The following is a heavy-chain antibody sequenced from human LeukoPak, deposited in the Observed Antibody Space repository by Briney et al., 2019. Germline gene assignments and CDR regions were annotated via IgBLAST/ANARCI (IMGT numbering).Heavy chain of an antibody. D-gene: IGHD2-2*02. V-gene: IGHV3-7*01. J-gene: IGHJ4*02. CDR2: IKQDGSEK. CDR1: GFTFSSYW. CDR3: ARVSGPKGYCGSTSCYNPYYFDY. Sequence: GGSLRLSCAASGFTFSSYWMSWVRQAPGKGLEWVANIKQDGSEKYYVDSVKGRFTISRDNAKNSLYLQMNSLRAEDTAVYYCARVSGPKGYCGSTSCYNPYYFDYWGQGTLVTVSS.